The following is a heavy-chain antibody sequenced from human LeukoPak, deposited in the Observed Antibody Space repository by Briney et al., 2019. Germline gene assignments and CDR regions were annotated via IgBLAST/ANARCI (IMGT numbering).Heavy chain of an antibody. Sequence: GGALRLSCAASGFTFSSYGMHWVRQAPGKGLEWGAVISYDGSNKYYADSVKGRFTISRDNFKNTLYLQMNSLRAEDTAVYYCAKGRSSSWFSRVDAFDIWGQGTMVTVSS. CDR1: GFTFSSYG. V-gene: IGHV3-30*18. J-gene: IGHJ3*02. CDR2: ISYDGSNK. CDR3: AKGRSSSWFSRVDAFDI. D-gene: IGHD6-13*01.